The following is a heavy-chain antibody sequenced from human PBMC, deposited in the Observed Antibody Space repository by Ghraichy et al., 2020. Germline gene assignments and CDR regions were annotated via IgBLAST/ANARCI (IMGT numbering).Heavy chain of an antibody. CDR2: IDWDDDK. CDR1: GFSLNTRRMR. Sequence: QTLSLTCTFSGFSLNTRRMRVNWIRQPPGKALEWLARIDWDDDKFYNTSLKTRLTISKDISKNQVVLTLTNMGPEDTATYYCARMGRYDFWSGDYNDGMDVWGQGTTVTVSS. D-gene: IGHD3-3*01. CDR3: ARMGRYDFWSGDYNDGMDV. V-gene: IGHV2-70*04. J-gene: IGHJ6*02.